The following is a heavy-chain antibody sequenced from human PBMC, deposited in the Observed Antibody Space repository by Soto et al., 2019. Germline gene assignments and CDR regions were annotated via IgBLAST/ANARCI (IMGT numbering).Heavy chain of an antibody. CDR3: SRRVAAVACWSFDL. CDR2: IYYSGST. CDR1: GGSMSSSSYY. V-gene: IGHV4-39*01. J-gene: IGHJ2*01. Sequence: QLQLQESGPGLVKPSETLSLTCTVSGGSMSSSSYYWGWIRQPPGKGLEWIGSIYYSGSTYYNPSLKSRVTISVDTSKNQFSLKLSSVTAADTAVYYCSRRVAAVACWSFDLWGRCTLVTVSS. D-gene: IGHD6-13*01.